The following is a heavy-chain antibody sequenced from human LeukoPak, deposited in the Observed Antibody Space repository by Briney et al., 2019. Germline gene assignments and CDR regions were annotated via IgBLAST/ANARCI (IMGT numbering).Heavy chain of an antibody. D-gene: IGHD3-22*01. CDR3: ARRESSGHYDY. Sequence: GGSLRLSCAASGFTFSRYAMHWVRQAPGKGLECVSAISSDGSSTYYANAVKGRFTISRDNSKNTLYLQMGSLRAEDMAVYYCARRESSGHYDYWGQGTLVTVSS. CDR2: ISSDGSST. J-gene: IGHJ4*02. V-gene: IGHV3-64*01. CDR1: GFTFSRYA.